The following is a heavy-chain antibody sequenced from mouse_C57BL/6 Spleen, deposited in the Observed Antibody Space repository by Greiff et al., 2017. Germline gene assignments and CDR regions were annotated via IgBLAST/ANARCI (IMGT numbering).Heavy chain of an antibody. D-gene: IGHD2-4*01. J-gene: IGHJ4*01. CDR3: ARPYDYDDAMDY. Sequence: LVRPGVSVKISCKGSGYTFTDYAMNWVKQSHGKSLEWIGVINPYNGGTSYNQKFKGKATLTVDKSSSTAYMELNSLTSEDSAVYYCARPYDYDDAMDYWGKGTSVTVSS. V-gene: IGHV1-19*01. CDR2: INPYNGGT. CDR1: GYTFTDYA.